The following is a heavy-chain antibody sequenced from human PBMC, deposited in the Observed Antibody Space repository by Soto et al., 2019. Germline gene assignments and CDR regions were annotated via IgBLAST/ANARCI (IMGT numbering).Heavy chain of an antibody. Sequence: SETLSLTCTVSGGSISSYYWSWIRQPPGKGLEWIGNIHYSGSTYYNPSLKSRVTISVDTSKNQFSLKLSSVTAADTAVYYCASVTAYYDILTGYYYYYGMDVWGQGTTVTVSS. CDR1: GGSISSYY. CDR2: IHYSGST. V-gene: IGHV4-59*01. J-gene: IGHJ6*02. CDR3: ASVTAYYDILTGYYYYYGMDV. D-gene: IGHD3-9*01.